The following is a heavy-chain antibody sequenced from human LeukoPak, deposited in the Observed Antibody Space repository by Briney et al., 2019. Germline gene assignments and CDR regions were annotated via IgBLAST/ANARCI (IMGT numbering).Heavy chain of an antibody. CDR3: AKDAVAPGSSGDYFDY. CDR1: GFTFSSNA. CDR2: IVGNGGRT. Sequence: GGSLRLSCAASGFTFSSNAMSWVRQAPGKGLEWVSVIVGNGGRTYYADSVNGRFTISRDNPKNTLSLQMNSLRAEDTAVYYCAKDAVAPGSSGDYFDYWGQGTLVTVSS. J-gene: IGHJ4*02. D-gene: IGHD3-10*01. V-gene: IGHV3-23*01.